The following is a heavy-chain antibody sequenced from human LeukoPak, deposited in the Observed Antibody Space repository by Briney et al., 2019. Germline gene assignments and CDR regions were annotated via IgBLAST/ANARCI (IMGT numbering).Heavy chain of an antibody. J-gene: IGHJ4*02. V-gene: IGHV3-30-3*01. CDR1: IFTFSSSV. CDR3: ARDGSSGWYWVDY. CDR2: ISYDGTDK. D-gene: IGHD6-19*01. Sequence: GGSLRLSCAASIFTFSSSVMHWVRQAPGKGLEWVAAISYDGTDKYYADSVKGRFTISRDNSKNTLYLQMNSLRAEDTAVYYCARDGSSGWYWVDYWGQGTLVTVSS.